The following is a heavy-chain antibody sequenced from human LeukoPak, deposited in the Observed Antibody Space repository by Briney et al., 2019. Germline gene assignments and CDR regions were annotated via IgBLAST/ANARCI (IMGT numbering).Heavy chain of an antibody. J-gene: IGHJ2*01. CDR1: GYTFTSYG. CDR3: ARAPEGRFLEWLPADYWYFDL. CDR2: ISAYNGNT. D-gene: IGHD3-3*01. Sequence: ASVKVSCKASGYTFTSYGISWVRQAPGQRLEWMGWISAYNGNTNYAQKLQGRVTTTTDTSTSTAYMELRSLRSDDTAVYYCARAPEGRFLEWLPADYWYFDLWGRGTLVTVSS. V-gene: IGHV1-18*01.